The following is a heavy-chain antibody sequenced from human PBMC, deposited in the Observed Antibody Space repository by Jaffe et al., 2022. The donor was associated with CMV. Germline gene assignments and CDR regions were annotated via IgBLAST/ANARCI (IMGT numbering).Heavy chain of an antibody. CDR2: ISYDGSNK. D-gene: IGHD6-13*01. CDR1: GFTFSSYG. J-gene: IGHJ4*02. CDR3: AKDRQYRIAGFDY. Sequence: QVQLVESGGGVVQPGRSLRLSCAASGFTFSSYGMHWVRQAPGKGLEWVAVISYDGSNKYYADSVKGRFTISRDNSKNTLYLQMNSLRAEDTAVYYCAKDRQYRIAGFDYWGQGTLVTVSS. V-gene: IGHV3-30*18.